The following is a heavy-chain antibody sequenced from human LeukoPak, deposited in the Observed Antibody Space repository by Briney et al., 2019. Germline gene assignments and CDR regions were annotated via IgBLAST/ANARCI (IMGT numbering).Heavy chain of an antibody. CDR2: VHKSGST. D-gene: IGHD1-26*01. CDR3: AKEIVGAPTPGAY. CDR1: GFTFSSYW. J-gene: IGHJ4*02. Sequence: GSLRLSCAASGFTFSSYWMYWVRQPPGKGLEWIGEVHKSGSTNYYPSLQSRVTISIDKSKNQIALELTSVTAADTAVYYCAKEIVGAPTPGAYWGQGILVTVSS. V-gene: IGHV4-4*02.